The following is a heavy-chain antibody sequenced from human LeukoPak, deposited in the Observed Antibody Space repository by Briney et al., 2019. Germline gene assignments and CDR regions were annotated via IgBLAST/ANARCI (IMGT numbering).Heavy chain of an antibody. V-gene: IGHV3-30*03. D-gene: IGHD3-3*01. CDR1: GFTFSSYG. CDR3: ARDASITIFGGPGGGFDP. CDR2: ISYDGSNK. J-gene: IGHJ5*02. Sequence: PGGSLRLSCAASGFTFSSYGMHWVRQAPGKGLEWVAVISYDGSNKYYADSVKGRFTISRDNSKNTLYLQMNSLRAEDTAVYYCARDASITIFGGPGGGFDPWGQGTLVTVSS.